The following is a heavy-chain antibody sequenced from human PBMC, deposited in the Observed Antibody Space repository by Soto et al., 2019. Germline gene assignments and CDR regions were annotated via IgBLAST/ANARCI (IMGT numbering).Heavy chain of an antibody. D-gene: IGHD1-26*01. CDR2: ISSSSSTI. CDR1: GCTFSSYS. J-gene: IGHJ6*02. V-gene: IGHV3-48*02. Sequence: GGSLRLSCAASGCTFSSYSMNWVRQAPGKGLEWVSSISSSSSTIYYADSVKGRFTISRDNAKNSLYLQMNSLRDEDTAGYIYDSGSTNYNPSLKSRVTMSVDTSKNQFSLKVRSVTAADTAVYYCARDRVYCITSSCSYYTYYGVGVWGQGTTVTVSS. CDR3: DSGSTNYNPSLKSRVTMSVDTSKNQFSLKVRSVTAADTAVYYCARDRVYCITSSCSYYTYYGVGV.